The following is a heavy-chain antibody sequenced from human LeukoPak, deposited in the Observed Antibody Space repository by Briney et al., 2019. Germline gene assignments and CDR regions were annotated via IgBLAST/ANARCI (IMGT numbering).Heavy chain of an antibody. V-gene: IGHV1-24*01. CDR2: FDPEDGET. CDR1: GYTLTELS. J-gene: IGHJ2*01. CDR3: ARGVAASWYFDL. D-gene: IGHD6-6*01. Sequence: ASVKVSCKVSGYTLTELSMHWVRQAPGKGLEWMGGFDPEDGETIYAQKFQGRVTMTEDTSTDTAYMELSSLRSEDTAVYYCARGVAASWYFDLWGRGTLVTVSS.